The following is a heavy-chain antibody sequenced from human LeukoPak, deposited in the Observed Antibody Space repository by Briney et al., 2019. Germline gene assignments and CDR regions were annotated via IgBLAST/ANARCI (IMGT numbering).Heavy chain of an antibody. J-gene: IGHJ4*02. D-gene: IGHD3-22*01. V-gene: IGHV4-39*01. CDR2: IYYSRSI. Sequence: SETLSLTCTVSRCSITNISHYWRSLRQPPGRGLEWNGSIYYSRSIYYNPSLKCRVTLSVDTSKSQFSLKLSSVTAADTAVYDCERLLYDRSGYYYFDYWGQGTLVTVSS. CDR1: RCSITNISHY. CDR3: ERLLYDRSGYYYFDY.